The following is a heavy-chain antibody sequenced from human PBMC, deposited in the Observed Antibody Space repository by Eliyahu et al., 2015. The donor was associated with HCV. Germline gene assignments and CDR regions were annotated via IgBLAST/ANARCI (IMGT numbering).Heavy chain of an antibody. CDR2: THXSGTT. D-gene: IGHD6-19*01. CDR1: GGSXSSYY. Sequence: QVQLQESGPGLVKPSETLSXTCTVSGGSXSSYYWSWIRQPPGKGXEWIGXTHXSGTTNYNPPLESRVTISVDTSKNQFSLKLSSVTAADTAVYYCASGGGGIAVAGTGGWFDPWGQGTLVTVSS. V-gene: IGHV4-59*01. CDR3: ASGGGGIAVAGTGGWFDP. J-gene: IGHJ5*02.